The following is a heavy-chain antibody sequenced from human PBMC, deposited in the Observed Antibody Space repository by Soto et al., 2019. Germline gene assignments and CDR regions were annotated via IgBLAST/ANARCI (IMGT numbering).Heavy chain of an antibody. CDR1: GDSISSYY. CDR3: ARDGSRYCSSTSCYSGHYYYGMDV. Sequence: SETLSLTCTVSGDSISSYYWSWIRQPPGKGLEWIGYIYYSGSTNYNPALKRRVTISVDTSKNQVSLKLSSVTAADTAVYYCARDGSRYCSSTSCYSGHYYYGMDVWGQGTTVTVSS. D-gene: IGHD2-2*01. CDR2: IYYSGST. V-gene: IGHV4-59*01. J-gene: IGHJ6*02.